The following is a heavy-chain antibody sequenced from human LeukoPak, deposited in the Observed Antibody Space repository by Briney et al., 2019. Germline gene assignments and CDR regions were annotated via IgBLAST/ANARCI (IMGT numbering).Heavy chain of an antibody. D-gene: IGHD3-10*01. CDR3: ARALLWFGELLGDYYYGMDV. CDR1: GYTFTSYA. J-gene: IGHJ6*04. CDR2: INAGNGNT. V-gene: IGHV1-3*01. Sequence: ASVKVSCKASGYTFTSYAMHWVRQAPEQRLEWMGWINAGNGNTKYSQKFQGRVTITRDTSASTAYMELSSLRSEDTAVYYCARALLWFGELLGDYYYGMDVWGKGTTVTVSS.